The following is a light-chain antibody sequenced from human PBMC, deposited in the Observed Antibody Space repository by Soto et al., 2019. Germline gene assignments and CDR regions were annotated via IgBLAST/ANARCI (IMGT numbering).Light chain of an antibody. CDR1: QAIRNF. Sequence: IQMTQSPSSLSASVGDRVTITCRASQAIRNFLAWYQQKPEKVPELLIFDTSTLQSGVPSRFSGGRSGTDFTLTISRLQPEYVATYYCQQYNSPVFTFGGGTKVEIQ. CDR3: QQYNSPVFT. V-gene: IGKV1-27*01. CDR2: DTS. J-gene: IGKJ4*01.